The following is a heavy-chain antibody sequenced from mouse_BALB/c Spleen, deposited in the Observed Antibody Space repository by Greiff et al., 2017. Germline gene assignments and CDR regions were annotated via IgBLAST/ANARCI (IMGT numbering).Heavy chain of an antibody. J-gene: IGHJ3*01. CDR3: ARVTTATTLLAY. V-gene: IGHV1-67*01. CDR2: ISTYYGNT. Sequence: VQLQQSGPELVRPGVSVKISCKGSGYTFTDYAMHWVKQSHAKSLEWIGVISTYYGNTNYNQKFKGKATMTVDKSSSTAYMELARLTSEDSAIYYCARVTTATTLLAYWGQGTLVTVSA. D-gene: IGHD1-2*01. CDR1: GYTFTDYA.